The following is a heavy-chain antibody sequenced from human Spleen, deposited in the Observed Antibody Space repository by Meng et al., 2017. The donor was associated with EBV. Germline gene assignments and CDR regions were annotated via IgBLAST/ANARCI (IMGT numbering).Heavy chain of an antibody. Sequence: QVQLVEAGAGGKKSVAPVKAASKASGYMFTSYGISWVRQTPGQGLEWMGSISTNSGNTNYAKRLQGRVTMTIDRSTSTAYVELRSLTSDDTAVYYCARGQGIPWPFWGQGTLVTVSS. J-gene: IGHJ4*02. CDR2: ISTNSGNT. D-gene: IGHD2-21*01. CDR3: ARGQGIPWPF. CDR1: GYMFTSYG. V-gene: IGHV1-18*01.